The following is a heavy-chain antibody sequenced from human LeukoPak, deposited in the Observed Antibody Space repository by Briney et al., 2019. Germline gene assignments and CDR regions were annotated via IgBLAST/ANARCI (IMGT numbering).Heavy chain of an antibody. D-gene: IGHD1-26*01. Sequence: SETLSLTCTVSGGSISSGDYYWSWIRQPPGKGLEWIGYIYYSGSTYCNPSLKSRVTISVDTSKNQFSLKLSSVTAADTAVYYCARDAVGATGFDYWGQGTLVTVSS. V-gene: IGHV4-30-4*08. CDR1: GGSISSGDYY. J-gene: IGHJ4*02. CDR2: IYYSGST. CDR3: ARDAVGATGFDY.